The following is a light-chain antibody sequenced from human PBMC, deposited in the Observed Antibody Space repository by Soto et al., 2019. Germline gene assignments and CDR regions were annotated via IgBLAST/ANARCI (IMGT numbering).Light chain of an antibody. CDR3: QQSYTAPSIT. CDR1: QSISSS. CDR2: GVS. V-gene: IGKV1-39*01. J-gene: IGKJ5*01. Sequence: DIQMTQSPSSLSASVGDKVTITCRASQSISSSLNWYQQKSGKAPNLLIYGVSRLQGGVPSRFSGSGSGTDSTLSISSLQPEDFATYYCQQSYTAPSITFGQGTRLEI.